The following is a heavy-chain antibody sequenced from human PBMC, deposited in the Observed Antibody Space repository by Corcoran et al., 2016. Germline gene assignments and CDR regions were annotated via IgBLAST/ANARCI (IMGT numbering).Heavy chain of an antibody. Sequence: QVQESGGGVVQPGRSLSLSCAVSGFIFSSHAMHWARQAPGKELEWVAMISYDGRAENYVNSVGGRFAISRDNAKDTLYLQMNSLKPVDTAVFDCGGEVVPRYCTYWGQGTLVTVSS. J-gene: IGHJ4*02. V-gene: IGHV3-30*03. CDR1: GFIFSSHA. CDR3: GGEVVPRYCTY. D-gene: IGHD2-15*01. CDR2: ISYDGRAE.